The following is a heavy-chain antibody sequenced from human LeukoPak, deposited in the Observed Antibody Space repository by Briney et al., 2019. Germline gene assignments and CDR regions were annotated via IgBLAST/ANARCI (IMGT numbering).Heavy chain of an antibody. CDR2: ISAYNGNT. V-gene: IGHV1-18*01. J-gene: IGHJ4*02. CDR3: ARVVRGFDY. D-gene: IGHD3-10*01. CDR1: GYTFTSYG. Sequence: GASLKLCCTPSGYTFTSYGISWVRRAPGQGLEWMGWISAYNGNTNYAQKLQGRVTMTTDTSTSTAYMELRSLRADDTAVYYCARVVRGFDYWGQGTLVTVSS.